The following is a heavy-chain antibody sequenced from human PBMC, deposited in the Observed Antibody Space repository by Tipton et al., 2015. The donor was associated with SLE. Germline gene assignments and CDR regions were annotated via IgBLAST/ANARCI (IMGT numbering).Heavy chain of an antibody. Sequence: SLRLSCSASGFTFSSYWMHWVRQAPGKGLVWVSRINTDGSSTSYADSVKGQFTISRDNAKNTLYLQMNSLRAEDTAVYYCAKDMGSWTYALDIWGQGAMVTVSS. CDR2: INTDGSST. J-gene: IGHJ3*02. V-gene: IGHV3-74*01. CDR1: GFTFSSYW. D-gene: IGHD3/OR15-3a*01. CDR3: AKDMGSWTYALDI.